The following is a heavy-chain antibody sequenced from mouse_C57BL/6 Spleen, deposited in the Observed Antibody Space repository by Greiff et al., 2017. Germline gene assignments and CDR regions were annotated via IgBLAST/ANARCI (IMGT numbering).Heavy chain of an antibody. D-gene: IGHD1-1*01. CDR3: AREYYYGSGSYYAMDY. Sequence: VQLQQSGPELVKPGASVKISCKASGYAFSSSWMNWVKQRPGKGLEWIGRIYPGDGDTNYNGKFKGKATLTADKSSSTAYMQLSSLTSEDSAVYFCAREYYYGSGSYYAMDYWGQGTSVTVSS. CDR1: GYAFSSSW. J-gene: IGHJ4*01. CDR2: IYPGDGDT. V-gene: IGHV1-82*01.